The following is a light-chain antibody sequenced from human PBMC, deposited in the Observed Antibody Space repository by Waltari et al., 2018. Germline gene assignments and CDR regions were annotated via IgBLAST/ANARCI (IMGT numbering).Light chain of an antibody. CDR1: SSNIGAGYD. Sequence: QPVLTPPPSVSGAPGQRVTISCTGSSSNIGAGYDVHWYQQLPGTAPQVIISDNSDRPSGVPDRFSGSKSDTSASLAITGLQAEDEADYYCQSYDTSLSGYVFGTGTKVTVL. CDR3: QSYDTSLSGYV. V-gene: IGLV1-40*01. J-gene: IGLJ1*01. CDR2: DNS.